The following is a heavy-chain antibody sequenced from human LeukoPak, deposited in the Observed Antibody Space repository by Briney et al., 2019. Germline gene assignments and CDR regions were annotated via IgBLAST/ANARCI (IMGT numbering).Heavy chain of an antibody. D-gene: IGHD3-22*01. V-gene: IGHV1-18*01. CDR2: ISAYNGNT. J-gene: IGHJ3*02. CDR1: GYTFTSYG. CDR3: ARGITMIVVDSDAFDI. Sequence: ASVKVSCKASGYTFTSYGISWVRQAPGQGLEWMGWISAYNGNTNYAQKLQGRVTMTTDTSTSTAYMELRSLRSDDTAVYYCARGITMIVVDSDAFDIRGQGTMVTVSS.